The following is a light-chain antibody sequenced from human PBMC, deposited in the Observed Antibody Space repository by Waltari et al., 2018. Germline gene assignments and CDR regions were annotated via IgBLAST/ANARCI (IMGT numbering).Light chain of an antibody. CDR1: QNISRY. CDR2: EAS. Sequence: EIVLTQSPGPLSFSPGERANLSRRASQNISRYLVWYQQKPGQPPRLLIYEASRRATGIPDRFSGSGSGTDFSLTISRLEPEDFAVYYCQNHERLPATFGQGTKVEIK. CDR3: QNHERLPAT. V-gene: IGKV3-20*01. J-gene: IGKJ1*01.